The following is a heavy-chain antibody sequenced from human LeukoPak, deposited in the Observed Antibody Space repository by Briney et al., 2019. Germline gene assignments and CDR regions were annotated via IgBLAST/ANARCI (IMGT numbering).Heavy chain of an antibody. Sequence: GGSLTLSCAASGNYWMHWVRQAPGKGLVWVSHINSDGSWTSYADSVKGRFTISKDNAKNTVYLQMDSLRAEDTAVYYCVSFYETYWGRGTLVTVSS. V-gene: IGHV3-74*01. J-gene: IGHJ4*02. D-gene: IGHD2/OR15-2a*01. CDR3: VSFYETY. CDR1: GNYW. CDR2: INSDGSWT.